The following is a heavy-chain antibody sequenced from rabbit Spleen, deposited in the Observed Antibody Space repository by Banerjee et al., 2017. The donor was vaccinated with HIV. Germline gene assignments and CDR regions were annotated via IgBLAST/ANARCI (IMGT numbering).Heavy chain of an antibody. V-gene: IGHV1S40*01. CDR3: ARDLVGVIGWNFYL. D-gene: IGHD1-1*01. CDR1: GVSFSYSSY. CDR2: IDAGSSGFT. J-gene: IGHJ4*01. Sequence: QSLEESGGDLVKPGASLTLTCTASGVSFSYSSYMCWVRQAPGKGLEWIACIDAGSSGFTYFATWAKGRFIMSRTSSTKVTLQMTSLTAADTATYFCARDLVGVIGWNFYLWGPGTLVTVS.